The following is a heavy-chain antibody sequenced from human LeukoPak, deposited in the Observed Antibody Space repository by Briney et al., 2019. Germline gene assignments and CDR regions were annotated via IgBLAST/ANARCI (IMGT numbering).Heavy chain of an antibody. D-gene: IGHD3-10*01. CDR3: ARRRGIVGWLDP. J-gene: IGHJ5*02. CDR2: IYTSGST. CDR1: GGSISSYY. Sequence: SETLSLTCTVSGGSISSYYWSWIRQPPGKGLEWIGYIYTSGSTNYNPSLKSRVTISVDTSKNQFSLKLSSVTAADTAVYYCARRRGIVGWLDPWGQGTLVTVSS. V-gene: IGHV4-4*09.